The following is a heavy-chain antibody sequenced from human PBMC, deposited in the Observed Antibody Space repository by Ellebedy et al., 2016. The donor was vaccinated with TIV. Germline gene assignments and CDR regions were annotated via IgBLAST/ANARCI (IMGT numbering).Heavy chain of an antibody. CDR3: ARGWDSSGWPDY. CDR2: INPGSGHT. Sequence: ASVKVSXXASGYTFASYEISWVRQATGQGLEWMGLINPGSGHTVYAQRFQGRLTMTRDTSISTAYMEVSGLRPDDTAVYYCARGWDSSGWPDYWGQGTLVTVSS. J-gene: IGHJ4*02. V-gene: IGHV1-8*01. CDR1: GYTFASYE. D-gene: IGHD6-19*01.